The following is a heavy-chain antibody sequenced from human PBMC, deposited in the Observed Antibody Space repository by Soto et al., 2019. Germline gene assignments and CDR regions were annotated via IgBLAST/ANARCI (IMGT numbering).Heavy chain of an antibody. CDR2: IIPIFGTA. CDR1: GGTFSSYA. Sequence: QVQLVQSGAEVKKPGSSVKVSCKASGGTFSSYAISWVRQAPGQGLEWMGGIIPIFGTANYAQKFQGRVTITADESTSTDYMELSSMRSEDTAVYYCARGWGKSLRYFDWLLPFDYWGQGTLVTVSS. V-gene: IGHV1-69*12. CDR3: ARGWGKSLRYFDWLLPFDY. D-gene: IGHD3-9*01. J-gene: IGHJ4*02.